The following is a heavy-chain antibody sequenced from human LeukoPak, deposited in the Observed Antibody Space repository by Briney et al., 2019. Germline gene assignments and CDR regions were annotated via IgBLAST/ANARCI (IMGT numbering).Heavy chain of an antibody. D-gene: IGHD7-27*01. V-gene: IGHV3-23*01. Sequence: GVSLRLSCAASGFTFSSYTMSWVRQAPGKGLEWVSTITASDGNTYYADSVKGRFTVSRDNSKNTLFLQMNSLRAEDTAVYYCAKDGGLWVSAHWGDSWGRGTLVTVSS. CDR1: GFTFSSYT. CDR3: AKDGGLWVSAHWGDS. CDR2: ITASDGNT. J-gene: IGHJ4*02.